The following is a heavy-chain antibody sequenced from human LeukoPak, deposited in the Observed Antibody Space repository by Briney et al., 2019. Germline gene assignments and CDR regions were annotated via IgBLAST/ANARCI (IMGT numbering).Heavy chain of an antibody. CDR3: ARVNYAISGYYPGLDY. V-gene: IGHV3-23*01. CDR2: VSASGGST. D-gene: IGHD3-22*01. Sequence: PGGSLRLSCAASGFTFSSYAMSWVGQAPGQGLEWVSAVSASGGSTYYADSVKGRFTISRDNSKNTLYLQMNSLRAEDTAVYYCARVNYAISGYYPGLDYWGQGTLVTVSS. J-gene: IGHJ4*02. CDR1: GFTFSSYA.